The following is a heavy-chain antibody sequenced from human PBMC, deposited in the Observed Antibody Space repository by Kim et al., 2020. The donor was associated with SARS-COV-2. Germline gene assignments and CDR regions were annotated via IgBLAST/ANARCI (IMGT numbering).Heavy chain of an antibody. Sequence: TKYSQKYQGRVTITRDTSASTAYMELSSLRSEDTAVYYCARSKDTALGYWGQGTLVTVSS. CDR3: ARSKDTALGY. CDR2: T. V-gene: IGHV1-3*01. D-gene: IGHD5-18*01. J-gene: IGHJ4*02.